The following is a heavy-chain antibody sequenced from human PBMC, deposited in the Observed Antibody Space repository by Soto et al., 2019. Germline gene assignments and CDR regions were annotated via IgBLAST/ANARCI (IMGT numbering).Heavy chain of an antibody. Sequence: GGSLRLSCAASGFTFSNYAMHWVRQAPGKGLDGVALTSYDGNNEYYTDSVKGRFTISRDNSKNTLFLQMNSPRPEDTAVYYCAKDKGVFNWATSYFDYWGQGALVTVSS. CDR1: GFTFSNYA. J-gene: IGHJ4*02. D-gene: IGHD1-1*01. V-gene: IGHV3-30*18. CDR2: TSYDGNNE. CDR3: AKDKGVFNWATSYFDY.